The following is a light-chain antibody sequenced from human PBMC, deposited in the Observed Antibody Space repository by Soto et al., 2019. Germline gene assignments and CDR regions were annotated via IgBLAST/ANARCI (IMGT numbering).Light chain of an antibody. J-gene: IGKJ3*01. CDR2: AAS. V-gene: IGKV1-39*01. CDR3: QQSYSTPRGIT. CDR1: QSISSL. Sequence: DIQMTQSPSSLSASVGDRVTISCRASQSISSLLNCYQQKPGKAPKLLIYAASSLQSGVPSRFSGSGSGTDFTLTISSLQPEDFATYYCQQSYSTPRGITFGPGTKVDIK.